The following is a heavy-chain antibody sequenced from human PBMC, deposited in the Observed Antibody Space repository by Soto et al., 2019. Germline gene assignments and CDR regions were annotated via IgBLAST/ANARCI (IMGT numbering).Heavy chain of an antibody. CDR1: QYRVNSYW. D-gene: IGHD3-16*01. CDR2: IYPGDSAT. CDR3: ARQGSNGPYVYYPMDV. J-gene: IGHJ6*02. V-gene: IGHV5-51*01. Sequence: GESLKISCKGSQYRVNSYWIAWVRQRPGKGLEWIGMIYPGDSATTDSPSFEGQVTMSVDKSISTAYLEWNSLKASQSAPYYCARQGSNGPYVYYPMDVRGQGTTVTVSS.